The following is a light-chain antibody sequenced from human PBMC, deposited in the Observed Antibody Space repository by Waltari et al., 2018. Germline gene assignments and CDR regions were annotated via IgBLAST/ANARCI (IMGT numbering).Light chain of an antibody. CDR1: SGSIASNY. Sequence: NFMLAQPHSVSESPGKTVTVSCPRRSGSIASNYVQWHQQRPGSAPTTVIYGDDQRPSGVPDRFSGSIDSSSNSASLSISGLKTEDEADYYCQSYDSNNPWVFGGGTKLTVL. J-gene: IGLJ3*02. V-gene: IGLV6-57*03. CDR2: GDD. CDR3: QSYDSNNPWV.